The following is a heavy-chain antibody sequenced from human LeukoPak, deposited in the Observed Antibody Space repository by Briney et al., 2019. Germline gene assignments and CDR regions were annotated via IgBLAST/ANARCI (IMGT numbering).Heavy chain of an antibody. CDR2: INPSGGST. CDR3: ARERTGTPIKNWFDP. V-gene: IGHV1-46*01. J-gene: IGHJ5*02. Sequence: ASVKVSCKASGYTFTSYYMHWVRQAPGQGLEWMGIINPSGGSTSYAQKFQGRVTMTRDTSTSTVYVELSSLRSEDTAVYYCARERTGTPIKNWFDPWGQGTLVTVSS. CDR1: GYTFTSYY. D-gene: IGHD1-1*01.